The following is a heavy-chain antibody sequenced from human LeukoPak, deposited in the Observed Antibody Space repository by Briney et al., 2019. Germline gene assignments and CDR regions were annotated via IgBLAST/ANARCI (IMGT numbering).Heavy chain of an antibody. CDR1: GFTFSSYG. J-gene: IGHJ4*02. CDR2: IWYDGNNK. V-gene: IGHV3-33*08. D-gene: IGHD3-9*01. Sequence: GGSLRLSCAVSGFTFSSYGMHWVRQAPGKGLEWVAVIWYDGNNKYYADSVKGRFTISRDNSKNTLYLQMNSLRAEDTAVYYCARSTSSEYDIYHFDYWGQGTLVTVSS. CDR3: ARSTSSEYDIYHFDY.